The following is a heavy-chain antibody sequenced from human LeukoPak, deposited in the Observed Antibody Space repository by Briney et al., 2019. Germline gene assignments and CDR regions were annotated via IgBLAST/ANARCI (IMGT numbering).Heavy chain of an antibody. J-gene: IGHJ4*02. CDR1: GFTFSSYG. CDR2: ISYDGSNK. V-gene: IGHV3-30*03. Sequence: PGGSLRLSCAASGFTFSSYGMHWVRQAPGKGLEWVAVISYDGSNKYYADSVKGRFTISRDNSKNTLYLQMNSLRAEDTAVYYCARAGNYYFEYWGQGTLVTVSS. CDR3: ARAGNYYFEY.